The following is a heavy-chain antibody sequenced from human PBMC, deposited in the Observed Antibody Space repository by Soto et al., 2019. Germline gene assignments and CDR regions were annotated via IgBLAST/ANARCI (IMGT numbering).Heavy chain of an antibody. D-gene: IGHD3-16*01. CDR3: AKGSWKGEFADP. J-gene: IGHJ5*02. CDR2: ISSSGAST. V-gene: IGHV3-23*01. Sequence: EVQLLESGGGWVQPGGSLRLSCEASGFSFNRFAMTWVRQAPGKGLEWVSSISSSGASTYYVDSVKGRFAISRDNPEHTLYLQMDSLKAEDTAVYYCAKGSWKGEFADPWGQGTMVTVSS. CDR1: GFSFNRFA.